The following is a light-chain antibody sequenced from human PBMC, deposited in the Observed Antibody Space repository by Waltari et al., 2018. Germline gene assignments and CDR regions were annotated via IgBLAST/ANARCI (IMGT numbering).Light chain of an antibody. V-gene: IGKV1-12*01. CDR1: LDISRW. CDR3: QQGNDFPLT. CDR2: DAS. J-gene: IGKJ4*01. Sequence: DIQMTQSPSSVSASVGDRVTITCRASLDISRWLAWYQQKPGKAPKFLIYDASTLQSGVPSRFSGSGSGREFTLTITSLQPEDFSTYYCQQGNDFPLTFGGGTKVEMK.